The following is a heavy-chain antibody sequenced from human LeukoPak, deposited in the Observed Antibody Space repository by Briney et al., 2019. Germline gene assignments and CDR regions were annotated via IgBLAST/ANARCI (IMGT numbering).Heavy chain of an antibody. CDR1: GFTFNSNY. J-gene: IGHJ4*02. CDR2: IYSGGSA. CDR3: ARTIAVNGGDFDY. D-gene: IGHD6-19*01. V-gene: IGHV3-53*01. Sequence: GGSLRLSCAASGFTFNSNYLSWVRQAPGKGLEWVSVIYSGGSADYADSVKGRFTISRDNAKNTLYLQMNSLRAEDTALYYCARTIAVNGGDFDYWGQGTLVTVSS.